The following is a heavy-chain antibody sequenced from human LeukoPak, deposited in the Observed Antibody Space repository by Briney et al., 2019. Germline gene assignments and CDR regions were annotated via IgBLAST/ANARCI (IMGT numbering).Heavy chain of an antibody. CDR2: IYYSGST. J-gene: IGHJ4*02. CDR3: ARAPDFWSGYYPDY. D-gene: IGHD3-3*01. V-gene: IGHV4-39*01. Sequence: KPSETLSPTCTVSGGSISSSSYYWGWIRQPPGKGLEWIGSIYYSGSTYYNPSLKSRVTISVDTSKNQFSLKLSSVTAADTAVYYCARAPDFWSGYYPDYWGQGTLVTVSS. CDR1: GGSISSSSYY.